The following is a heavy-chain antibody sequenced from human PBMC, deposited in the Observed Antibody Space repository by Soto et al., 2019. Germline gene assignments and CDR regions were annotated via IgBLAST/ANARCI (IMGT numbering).Heavy chain of an antibody. D-gene: IGHD3-10*01. CDR3: ARENWFFDY. CDR1: GFTFSNYA. V-gene: IGHV3-64*01. Sequence: GGSLRLSCAASGFTFSNYAMHWVRQAPGKGLEYVAAINRNGGTTYYANSVKGRFTISRDNAKNSVYLQMNSLVGDDTAVYYCARENWFFDYWGQGTPVTVSS. CDR2: INRNGGTT. J-gene: IGHJ4*02.